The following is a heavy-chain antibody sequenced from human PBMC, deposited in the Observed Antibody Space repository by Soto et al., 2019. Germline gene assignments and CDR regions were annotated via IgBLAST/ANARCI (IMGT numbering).Heavy chain of an antibody. CDR2: IRRKANSYTT. J-gene: IGHJ6*02. Sequence: EVQLVESGGGLVQPGGSLRLSCAASGLIFSDYHMDWVRQAPGKGLEWVGRIRRKANSYTTEYAESVKGRFTISTDHSKNSLYSQMNSLKTEDTAVYYCAMLGGWSGGSNDMDVWGQGTTVTVSS. V-gene: IGHV3-72*01. CDR1: GLIFSDYH. CDR3: AMLGGWSGGSNDMDV. D-gene: IGHD6-19*01.